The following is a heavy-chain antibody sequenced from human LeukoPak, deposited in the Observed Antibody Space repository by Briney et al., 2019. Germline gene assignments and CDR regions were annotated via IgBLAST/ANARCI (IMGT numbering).Heavy chain of an antibody. D-gene: IGHD6-6*01. CDR3: ARGTSSSSSYYYYYMDV. J-gene: IGHJ6*03. CDR2: ISYDGSNK. CDR1: GFTFSSYG. V-gene: IGHV3-30*03. Sequence: GGSLRLSCAASGFTFSSYGMHWVRQAPGKGLEWVAVISYDGSNKYYADSVKGRFTISRDNSKNTLYLQMNSLRAEDTAVYYCARGTSSSSSYYYYYMDVWGKGTTVTVPS.